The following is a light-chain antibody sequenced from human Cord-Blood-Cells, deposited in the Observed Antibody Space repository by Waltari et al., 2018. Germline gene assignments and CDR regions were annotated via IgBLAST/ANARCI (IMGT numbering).Light chain of an antibody. CDR2: AAS. CDR3: QQSYSTSIT. CDR1: QSISNY. J-gene: IGKJ5*01. Sequence: DIQMTQSPSSLSASVGDRVTITCRASQSISNYLNWYQQKPGKAPELLIYAASSLQSGVPASLSGRGSGPDFTLTISSLQPEDVATYCCQQSYSTSITFGQGTRLEIK. V-gene: IGKV1-39*01.